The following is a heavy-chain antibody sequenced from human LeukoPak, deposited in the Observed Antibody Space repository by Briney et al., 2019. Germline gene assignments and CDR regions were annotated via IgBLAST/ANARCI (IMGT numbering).Heavy chain of an antibody. CDR1: GFTFSSYW. J-gene: IGHJ3*02. D-gene: IGHD5-24*01. V-gene: IGHV3-74*01. CDR2: INTDGSST. CDR3: ARDGYNSDAFDI. Sequence: GGSLRLSCAASGFTFSSYWMHWVRQAPGQALEWVSRINTDGSSTSYADSVKGRFTISRDNAKNTLYLQMNSLRAEDTAVYYCARDGYNSDAFDIWGQGTMVTVSS.